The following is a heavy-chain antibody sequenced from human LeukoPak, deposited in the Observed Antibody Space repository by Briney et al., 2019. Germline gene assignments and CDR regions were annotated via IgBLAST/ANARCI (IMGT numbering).Heavy chain of an antibody. Sequence: SETLSLTCTVSGGSISIYYWTWVRQPPGAGREWSGYIQYRGHADYNPPLKSRVTISVDTSNNQSSLRLSSGTAADTAMYYCARVGSLTTFDWGQGTLVTVSS. D-gene: IGHD4-17*01. J-gene: IGHJ4*02. CDR2: IQYRGHA. V-gene: IGHV4-59*01. CDR1: GGSISIYY. CDR3: ARVGSLTTFD.